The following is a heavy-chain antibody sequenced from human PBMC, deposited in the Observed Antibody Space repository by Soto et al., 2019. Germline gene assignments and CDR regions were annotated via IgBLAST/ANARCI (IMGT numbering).Heavy chain of an antibody. CDR3: VTVVTATNYFDY. J-gene: IGHJ4*02. CDR2: IYYSGST. D-gene: IGHD2-21*02. Sequence: SETLSLTCTVSGGSVSSGSYYWSWIRQPPGKGLEWIGYIYYSGSTSYNPSLKSRVTISVDTSKNQFSLKLSSVTAADTAVYYCVTVVTATNYFDYWGQGTLVTVSS. V-gene: IGHV4-61*01. CDR1: GGSVSSGSYY.